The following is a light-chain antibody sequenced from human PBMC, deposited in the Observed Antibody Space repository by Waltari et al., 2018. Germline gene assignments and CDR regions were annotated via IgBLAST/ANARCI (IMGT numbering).Light chain of an antibody. CDR1: SSAVGNYKR. CDR2: AVS. J-gene: IGLJ2*01. V-gene: IGLV2-23*02. CDR3: SSYAGSSKGV. Sequence: QSALTQPASVSGSPGQSITISCPGTSSAVGNYKRVSWYQQHPAKAPKLMIYAVSKRPSGVSDRFSGSKSGDMASLTISGLQPEDEAEYFCSSYAGSSKGVFGGGTKVTVL.